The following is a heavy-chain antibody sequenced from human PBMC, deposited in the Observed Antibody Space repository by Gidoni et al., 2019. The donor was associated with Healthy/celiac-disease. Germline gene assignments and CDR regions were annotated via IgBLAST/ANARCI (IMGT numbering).Heavy chain of an antibody. D-gene: IGHD2-21*02. V-gene: IGHV1-69*01. CDR3: ASSGVGDFNWFDP. Sequence: QVQLVQSGAEVKQSGSTVKVSCKASGVTFSSYAISWVRQARGPGLEWMGGIIPIFGTANYAQKFQGRVTITADESTSTAYMELSSLRSEDTAVYYCASSGVGDFNWFDPWGQGTLVTVSS. CDR2: IIPIFGTA. CDR1: GVTFSSYA. J-gene: IGHJ5*02.